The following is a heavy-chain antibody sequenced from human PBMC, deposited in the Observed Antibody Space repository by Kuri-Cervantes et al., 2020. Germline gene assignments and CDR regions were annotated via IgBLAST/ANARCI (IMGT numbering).Heavy chain of an antibody. Sequence: GGSLRLSCAVSGFTFRNYDMHWVRQAPGKGLEWVAVISYDGSNKYYVDSVKGRFTISRDNSKNTLYLQLSSLRPEETAVYYCAKEAYSSSSLVTRIFGYFHHWGQGTLVPSPQ. V-gene: IGHV3-30*18. J-gene: IGHJ1*01. CDR1: GFTFRNYD. D-gene: IGHD6-13*01. CDR3: AKEAYSSSSLVTRIFGYFHH. CDR2: ISYDGSNK.